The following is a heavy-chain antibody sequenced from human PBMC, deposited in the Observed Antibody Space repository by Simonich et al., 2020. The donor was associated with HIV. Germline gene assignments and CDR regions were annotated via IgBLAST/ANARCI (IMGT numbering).Heavy chain of an antibody. V-gene: IGHV4-34*01. Sequence: QVQLQQWGAGLLKPSETLSLTCAVYGGSFSGYYWSWIRPPPGKGLEWIGEINHCGITNYKSSLNSRATISVDKSKNQFSLKLSSVTAADTAIYYCARRDRELILYFDYWGQGNLVTVSS. CDR1: GGSFSGYY. CDR2: INHCGIT. J-gene: IGHJ4*02. CDR3: ARRDRELILYFDY. D-gene: IGHD3-3*01.